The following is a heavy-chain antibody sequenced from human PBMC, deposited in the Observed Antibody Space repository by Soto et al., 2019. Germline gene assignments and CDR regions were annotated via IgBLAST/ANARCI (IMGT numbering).Heavy chain of an antibody. V-gene: IGHV3-66*01. Sequence: GGSLRLSCAAPGFTVSSNYMSWVRQAPGKGLEWVSVIYSGGSTYYADSVKGRFTISRDNSKNTLYLQMNSLRAEDTAVYYCARDGADYAFDYWGQGTLVTVSS. CDR3: ARDGADYAFDY. J-gene: IGHJ4*02. CDR1: GFTVSSNY. CDR2: IYSGGST. D-gene: IGHD4-17*01.